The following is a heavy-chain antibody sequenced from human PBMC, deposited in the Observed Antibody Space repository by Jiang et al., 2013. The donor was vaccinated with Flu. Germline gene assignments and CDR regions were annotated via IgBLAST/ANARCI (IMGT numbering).Heavy chain of an antibody. CDR1: GFTFSSYA. CDR2: ISGSGGNT. V-gene: IGHV3-23*01. Sequence: VQLLESGGGLVQPGGSLRLSCAASGFTFSSYAMSWVRQAPGKGLEWVSAISGSGGNTYYADSVKGRFTISRDNSKNTLYLQMNSLRAEDTAVYYCAKDHSKPWPPWGANDYWGQGTLVTVSS. J-gene: IGHJ4*02. CDR3: AKDHSKPWPPWGANDY. D-gene: IGHD3-16*01.